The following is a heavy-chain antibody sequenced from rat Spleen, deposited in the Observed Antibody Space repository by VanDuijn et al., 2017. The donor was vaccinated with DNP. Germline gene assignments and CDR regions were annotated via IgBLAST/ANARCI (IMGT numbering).Heavy chain of an antibody. Sequence: EVQLVESDGGLVQPGRSLKLSCAASGFTFSDYYMAWVRQAPTKGLEWVASITNTGDSTYYSDSVKGRFSLSRDNAKSTLYLQVNSLRSEDTATYYCTSNPHIRTAAPFDYWGQGVMVTVSS. CDR3: TSNPHIRTAAPFDY. CDR2: ITNTGDST. V-gene: IGHV5-20*01. J-gene: IGHJ2*01. D-gene: IGHD3-8*01. CDR1: GFTFSDYY.